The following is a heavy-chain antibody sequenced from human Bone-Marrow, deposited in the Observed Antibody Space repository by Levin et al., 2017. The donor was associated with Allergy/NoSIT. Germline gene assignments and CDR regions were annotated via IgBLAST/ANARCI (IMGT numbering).Heavy chain of an antibody. J-gene: IGHJ4*02. V-gene: IGHV1-46*01. Sequence: ASVKVSCKASGYTFSSHYMHWVRQAPGQGLEWMGVISPGGSSTTYPQNFQGRITVTMDTSSSTVHMELSSLSSEDTALYYCAREGAGAAKNFDYWGQGTLVTVSS. CDR1: GYTFSSHY. D-gene: IGHD1-26*01. CDR2: ISPGGSST. CDR3: AREGAGAAKNFDY.